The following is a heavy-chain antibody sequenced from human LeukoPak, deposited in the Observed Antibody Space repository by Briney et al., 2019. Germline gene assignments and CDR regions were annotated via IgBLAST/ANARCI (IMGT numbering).Heavy chain of an antibody. Sequence: GGSLRLSCAASGFSFSSLAMSWVRQTPGKGLEWVSAITGSGGNTYYADSVKGRFTISRDNSKNTLYLQMNSLRAEDTAVYYCARGQDTVVTSRDAFDIWGQGTMVTVSS. CDR2: ITGSGGNT. D-gene: IGHD4-23*01. CDR3: ARGQDTVVTSRDAFDI. V-gene: IGHV3-23*01. J-gene: IGHJ3*02. CDR1: GFSFSSLA.